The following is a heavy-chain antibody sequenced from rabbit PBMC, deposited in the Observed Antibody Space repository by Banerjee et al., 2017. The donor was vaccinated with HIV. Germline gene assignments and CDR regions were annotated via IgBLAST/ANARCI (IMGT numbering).Heavy chain of an antibody. CDR2: IYSSNGDK. CDR3: ARGYAGSFNL. CDR1: GLDFSASYW. Sequence: QQQLEESGGGLVKPGGSLTLTCKASGLDFSASYWICWVRQAPGKGLELIACIYSSNGDKWYASWVNGRFTISKTSSTTVTLQMTSLTAADTATYFCARGYAGSFNLWGPGTLVTVS. D-gene: IGHD4-2*01. V-gene: IGHV1S45*01. J-gene: IGHJ4*01.